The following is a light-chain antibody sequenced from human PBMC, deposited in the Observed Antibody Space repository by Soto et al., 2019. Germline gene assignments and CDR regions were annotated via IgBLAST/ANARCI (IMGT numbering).Light chain of an antibody. CDR2: GAS. CDR3: QQYVSTPLT. CDR1: ETVSSN. Sequence: EIVMTQSPATLSVSLGEGATLSCRASETVSSNLAWYQQKLGQAPRLLIYGASTRATGIPARFSGSGSGTDFTLTISRLEPEDFAVYYCQQYVSTPLTFGGGTKVDIK. V-gene: IGKV3-15*01. J-gene: IGKJ4*01.